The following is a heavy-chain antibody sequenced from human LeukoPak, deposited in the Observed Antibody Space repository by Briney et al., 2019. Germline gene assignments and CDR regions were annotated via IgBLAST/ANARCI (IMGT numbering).Heavy chain of an antibody. Sequence: ASVKVSCKASGYTFTNHAINWVRQAPGQGLEYMGWIDTNTGNPSYAQAFTGRIVFSLDTSVSTAYLEIRSLKAEDSAVYFCARRSMVQHVDVWGKGTTVIVSS. CDR3: ARRSMVQHVDV. CDR2: IDTNTGNP. V-gene: IGHV7-4-1*02. J-gene: IGHJ6*04. CDR1: GYTFTNHA. D-gene: IGHD3-10*01.